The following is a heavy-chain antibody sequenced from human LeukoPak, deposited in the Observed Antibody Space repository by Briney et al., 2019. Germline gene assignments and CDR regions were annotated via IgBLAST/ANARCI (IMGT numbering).Heavy chain of an antibody. J-gene: IGHJ3*02. D-gene: IGHD3-10*01. CDR1: GFSFSNYG. V-gene: IGHV3-23*01. CDR3: AKTTGSGSYYNTFDI. Sequence: PGGSLRLSCAASGFSFSNYGMSWVRQAPGKGLEWVSDISGSGGSTDYADSVKGRFTISSDNSKNTLYLQMNSLRGEDTAVYYCAKTTGSGSYYNTFDIWGQGTMVTVSS. CDR2: ISGSGGST.